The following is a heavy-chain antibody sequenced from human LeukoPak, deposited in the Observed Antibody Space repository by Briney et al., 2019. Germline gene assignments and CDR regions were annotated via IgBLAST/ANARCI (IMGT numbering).Heavy chain of an antibody. Sequence: GGSLRLSCAASGFTFSSYAMSWVRQAPGKGLEWVSAISGSGGSTYYADSVKGRFTISRDNSKNTLYLQINSLRAEDTAVYYCAKFMVRGVISFIDYWGQGTLVTVSS. CDR3: AKFMVRGVISFIDY. CDR1: GFTFSSYA. J-gene: IGHJ4*02. CDR2: ISGSGGST. V-gene: IGHV3-23*01. D-gene: IGHD3-10*01.